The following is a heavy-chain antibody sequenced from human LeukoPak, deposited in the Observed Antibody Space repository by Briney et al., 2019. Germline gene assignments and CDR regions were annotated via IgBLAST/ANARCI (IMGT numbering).Heavy chain of an antibody. J-gene: IGHJ5*02. Sequence: SETLSLTCTVSGGSISSDYWSWIRQPPGKGLESIGYVSYSGSTTYNPSLKSRVTISVDTSKNQFSLKLSSVTAADTAVYYCARAPYSSGFYFFDPWGQGTLVTVSS. CDR3: ARAPYSSGFYFFDP. D-gene: IGHD3-22*01. CDR1: GGSISSDY. V-gene: IGHV4-59*01. CDR2: VSYSGST.